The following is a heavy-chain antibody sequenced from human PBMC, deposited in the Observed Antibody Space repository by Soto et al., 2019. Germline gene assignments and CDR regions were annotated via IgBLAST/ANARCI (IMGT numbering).Heavy chain of an antibody. CDR2: IYYSGST. CDR3: ARDLLAGYFDY. CDR1: GGSISSGGYY. V-gene: IGHV4-31*11. Sequence: SETLSLTCAVSGGSISSGGYYWSWIRQHPGKGLEWIGYIYYSGSTYYNPSLKSRVTISVDTSKNQFSLKLSSVTAADTAVYYCARDLLAGYFDYWGQGTLVTVSS. D-gene: IGHD2-21*01. J-gene: IGHJ4*02.